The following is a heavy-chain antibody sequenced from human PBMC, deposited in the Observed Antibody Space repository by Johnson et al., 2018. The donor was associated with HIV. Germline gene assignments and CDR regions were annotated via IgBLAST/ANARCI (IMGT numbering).Heavy chain of an antibody. CDR1: RFTFSSYA. Sequence: VQVVESGGGLVQPGGSLRLSCAASRFTFSSYAMNWVRQAPGKGLEWVSAISGSGGSTYYADSVKGRFTISRDNSKNTLYLQMNSRRAEATAVSYCANKPEQWLVGDDAFEIWGQGTMVTVSS. V-gene: IGHV3-23*04. J-gene: IGHJ3*02. CDR3: ANKPEQWLVGDDAFEI. D-gene: IGHD6-19*01. CDR2: ISGSGGST.